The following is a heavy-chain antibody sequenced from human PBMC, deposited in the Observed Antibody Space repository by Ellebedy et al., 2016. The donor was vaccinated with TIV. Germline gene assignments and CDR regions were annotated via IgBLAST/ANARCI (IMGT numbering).Heavy chain of an antibody. D-gene: IGHD6-19*01. CDR2: LFHSGST. Sequence: MPSETLSLTCSVSGSSISSGYYWGWIRQPPGRGLEWIGSLFHSGSTYYSPSLKSRVTISVDTSKNQLSLRLRSVTAADTAVYYCARGSGWYDPFDLWGQGTLVTVSS. J-gene: IGHJ4*02. CDR3: ARGSGWYDPFDL. CDR1: GSSISSGYY. V-gene: IGHV4-38-2*02.